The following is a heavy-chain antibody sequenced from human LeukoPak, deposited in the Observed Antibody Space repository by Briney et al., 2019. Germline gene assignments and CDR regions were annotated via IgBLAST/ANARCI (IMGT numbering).Heavy chain of an antibody. V-gene: IGHV1-46*01. CDR2: INPSGGSA. CDR3: AREYTGDSSGYYPNWFDP. J-gene: IGHJ5*02. CDR1: GYTFTSYY. D-gene: IGHD3-22*01. Sequence: GASAKVSCKASGYTFTSYYMHWVRQAPGQGLEWMGIINPSGGSASYAQKFQGRVTMTRDTSTSAVYMELSSLRSEDTAVYYCAREYTGDSSGYYPNWFDPWGQGTLVTVSS.